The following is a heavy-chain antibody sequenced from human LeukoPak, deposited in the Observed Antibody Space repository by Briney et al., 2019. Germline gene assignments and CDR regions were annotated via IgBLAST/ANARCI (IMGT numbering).Heavy chain of an antibody. CDR3: ARVDYGDYPSDYYYMDV. CDR1: GFTFSSYS. V-gene: IGHV3-21*01. CDR2: ISSSSYI. J-gene: IGHJ6*03. Sequence: GGSLRLSCAASGFTFSSYSMNWVRQAPGKGLEWVSSISSSSYIYYADSVKGRFTISRDNAKNSLYLQMNSLRAEDTAVYYCARVDYGDYPSDYYYMDVWGKGTTVTVSS. D-gene: IGHD4-17*01.